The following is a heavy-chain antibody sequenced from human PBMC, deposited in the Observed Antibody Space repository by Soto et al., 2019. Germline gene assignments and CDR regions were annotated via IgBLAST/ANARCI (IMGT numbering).Heavy chain of an antibody. CDR3: AKGQRWSAPTITSPYFDY. CDR2: ISYDGSDK. J-gene: IGHJ4*02. Sequence: QVQLVESGGGVVQPGRPLSLSCAASGFSFNRYGMHGVRQAPGKGLDWVAVISYDGSDKYYADSVKGRFTISRDNSNNTLYLHMDSLKTEDTAVSYCAKGQRWSAPTITSPYFDYWGQGSLVTVSS. V-gene: IGHV3-30*18. CDR1: GFSFNRYG. D-gene: IGHD5-12*01.